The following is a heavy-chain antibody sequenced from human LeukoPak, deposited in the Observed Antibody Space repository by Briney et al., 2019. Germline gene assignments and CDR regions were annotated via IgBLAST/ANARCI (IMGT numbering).Heavy chain of an antibody. V-gene: IGHV3-7*03. Sequence: GGSLRLSCAASGFTFSSYWMSWVRQAPGKGLEWVANINQDGSANYYVDSVKGRFTISRDNTKNSLYLQMNSLSAEDTAVYYCAREAGVVAFFLRCREVWGQGTLVTVSS. CDR3: AREAGVVAFFLRCREV. CDR1: GFTFSSYW. CDR2: INQDGSAN. J-gene: IGHJ4*02. D-gene: IGHD3-16*01.